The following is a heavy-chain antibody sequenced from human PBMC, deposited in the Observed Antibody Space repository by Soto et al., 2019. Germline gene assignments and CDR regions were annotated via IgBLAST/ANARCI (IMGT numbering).Heavy chain of an antibody. V-gene: IGHV3-9*01. CDR3: AKVQNPYCNSADCSGPFDY. J-gene: IGHJ4*02. CDR2: ISWNSGSI. Sequence: GGSLRLSCAASGFTFGDYAMHWVRQAPGKGLEWVSGISWNSGSIGYADSVKGRFTISRDNAKDSLYLQMNSLRPEDTALYYCAKVQNPYCNSADCSGPFDYWGQGTLVTVSS. D-gene: IGHD2-2*01. CDR1: GFTFGDYA.